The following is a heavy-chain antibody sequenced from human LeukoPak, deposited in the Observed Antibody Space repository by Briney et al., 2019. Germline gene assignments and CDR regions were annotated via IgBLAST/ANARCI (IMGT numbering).Heavy chain of an antibody. D-gene: IGHD5-12*01. CDR3: ARVRGRSGYDLYDF. Sequence: PGGSLRLSCAASGFTFSSYWMNWVRQAPGKGLEWVANIKQDGSEKYYVDSVKGRFTISRDNAKNSLYLQMNSLRAEDTAVYYCARVRGRSGYDLYDFWGQGTLVTVSS. CDR2: IKQDGSEK. V-gene: IGHV3-7*01. J-gene: IGHJ4*02. CDR1: GFTFSSYW.